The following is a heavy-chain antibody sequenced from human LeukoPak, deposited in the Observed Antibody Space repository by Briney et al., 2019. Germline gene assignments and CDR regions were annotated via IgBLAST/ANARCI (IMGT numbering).Heavy chain of an antibody. CDR1: GFTFDDYA. CDR3: VKEGA. V-gene: IGHV3-9*01. J-gene: IGHJ5*02. Sequence: GRSLRLSCAASGFTFDDYAMHWVRQAPGKGLEWVSGISWNSGTIGYADSVKGRFTISRDNAKNSLYLQMNSLRAEDTALYYCVKEGAWGQGTLSTVSS. CDR2: ISWNSGTI.